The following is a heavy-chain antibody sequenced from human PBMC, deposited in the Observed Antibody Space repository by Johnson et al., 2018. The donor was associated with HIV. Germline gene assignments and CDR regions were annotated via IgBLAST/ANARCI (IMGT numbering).Heavy chain of an antibody. J-gene: IGHJ3*02. CDR2: ISYDGSNK. CDR3: ACGYTYGHDAFDI. Sequence: QVQLVESGGGLVQPGGSLRLSCAASGFTFSSYAMHWVRQAPGKGLEWVAVISYDGSNKYYADSVKGRFTISRDNSKNTLYLQMNSLRAEDTAVYYCACGYTYGHDAFDIWGQGTMVTVSS. D-gene: IGHD5-18*01. V-gene: IGHV3-30-3*01. CDR1: GFTFSSYA.